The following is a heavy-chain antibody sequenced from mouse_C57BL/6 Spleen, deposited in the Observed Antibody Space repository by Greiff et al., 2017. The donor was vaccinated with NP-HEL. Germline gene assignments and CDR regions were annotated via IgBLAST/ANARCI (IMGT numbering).Heavy chain of an antibody. D-gene: IGHD6-1*01. CDR3: ARGKASPAWLAY. V-gene: IGHV1-61*01. Sequence: QVQLQQPGAELVRPGSSVKLSCKASGYTFTSYWMDWVKQRPGQGLEWIGNIYPSDSETHYNQKFKDKAPLTVDKSSSTAYMQLSSLTSEDSAVYYCARGKASPAWLAYWGQGTLVTVSA. J-gene: IGHJ3*01. CDR1: GYTFTSYW. CDR2: IYPSDSET.